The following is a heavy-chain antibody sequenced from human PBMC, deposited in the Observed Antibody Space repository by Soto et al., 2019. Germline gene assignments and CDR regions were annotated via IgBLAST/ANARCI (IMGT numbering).Heavy chain of an antibody. J-gene: IGHJ3*02. V-gene: IGHV4-30-2*01. D-gene: IGHD3-10*01. CDR2: IYHSGST. Sequence: SETLSLTCAVSCGSISSGGYSWSWIRQPPGKGLEWIGYIYHSGSTYYNPSLKSRVTISVDTSKNQFSLKLSSVTAADTAVYYCARVWGGAFDIWGQGTMVTVSS. CDR1: CGSISSGGYS. CDR3: ARVWGGAFDI.